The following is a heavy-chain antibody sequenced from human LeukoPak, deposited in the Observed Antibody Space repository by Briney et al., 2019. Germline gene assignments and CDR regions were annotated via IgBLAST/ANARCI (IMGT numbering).Heavy chain of an antibody. J-gene: IGHJ4*02. CDR1: GFTFSNYW. V-gene: IGHV3-74*01. D-gene: IGHD3-10*01. Sequence: PGGSLRLSCAASGFTFSNYWIHWVRQAPGKGLVWVSRINSDGTTIAYADSVKGRFTISRDNARNTLSLQMNSLRDEDTAVYYCARVTTYGPYHDYWGQGTLVSDCS. CDR3: ARVTTYGPYHDY. CDR2: INSDGTTI.